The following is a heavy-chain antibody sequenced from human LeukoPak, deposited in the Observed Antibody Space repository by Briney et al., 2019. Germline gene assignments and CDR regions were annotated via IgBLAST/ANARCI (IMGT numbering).Heavy chain of an antibody. J-gene: IGHJ4*02. CDR3: ARDLRGFGDYLDY. CDR1: GFPFTGYY. Sequence: GASVTVSCKASGFPFTGYYMYWVCQAPGQGLEWMGWINPDSGGTHYAQKFQGRVTLTRDTSISTAYMELSTMRSDDTALYYCARDLRGFGDYLDYWGQGTLVTVSS. CDR2: INPDSGGT. D-gene: IGHD3-10*01. V-gene: IGHV1-2*02.